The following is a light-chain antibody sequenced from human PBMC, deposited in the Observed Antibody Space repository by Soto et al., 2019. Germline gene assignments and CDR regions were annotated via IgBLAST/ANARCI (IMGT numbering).Light chain of an antibody. V-gene: IGKV2-30*01. CDR3: MQGTHWLTWT. J-gene: IGKJ1*01. CDR1: QSLVYSDGNTY. Sequence: DVVMTQSPLSLPVTLGQPASISCRSSQSLVYSDGNTYLNWFQQRPGQSPRRLIYKVSNRDSGVPDRFSGSGSGTDFTLKISRVEAEDVGVYYCMQGTHWLTWTFVQGTKVEIK. CDR2: KVS.